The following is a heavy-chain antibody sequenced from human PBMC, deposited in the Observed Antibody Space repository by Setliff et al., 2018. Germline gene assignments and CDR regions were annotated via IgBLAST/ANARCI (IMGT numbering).Heavy chain of an antibody. CDR1: GYSLTRYY. D-gene: IGHD6-13*01. Sequence: ASVKVSCKASGYSLTRYYMHWVRQAPGQGLEWMGIINPGGGSASYAEKFQGRVTMTRDTSTSTFYMEVNILRSDDTAVYYCARGGMSAANRKGVFEYWGQGTLVTVSS. CDR3: ARGGMSAANRKGVFEY. V-gene: IGHV1-46*01. CDR2: INPGGGSA. J-gene: IGHJ4*02.